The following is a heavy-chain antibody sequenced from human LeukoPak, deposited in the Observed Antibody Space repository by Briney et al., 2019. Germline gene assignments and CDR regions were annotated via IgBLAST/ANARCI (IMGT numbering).Heavy chain of an antibody. J-gene: IGHJ6*02. Sequence: PGGALRLSCAATGFTFSSYAMHWVRQAPGKGLEYVSATSRNGGSTYYANSVKGRFTISRDNSKNTLYLQMGSLRAADMAVYYCARGVDSSGYYYYYYGMDVWGQGTTVTVSS. D-gene: IGHD3-22*01. V-gene: IGHV3-64*01. CDR3: ARGVDSSGYYYYYYGMDV. CDR1: GFTFSSYA. CDR2: TSRNGGST.